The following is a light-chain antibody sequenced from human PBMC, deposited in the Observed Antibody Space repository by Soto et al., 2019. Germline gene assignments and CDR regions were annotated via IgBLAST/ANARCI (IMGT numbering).Light chain of an antibody. J-gene: IGLJ3*02. CDR1: TSNIGAGYD. CDR2: ANN. CDR3: QSYDNSLSGWV. Sequence: QPVLTQPPSVSGAPGQRVTIPCTGSTSNIGAGYDVHWYQQVPGTAPKLLIYANNNRPSGVPDRFSGSKSGTSATLAITGLQAEDETDYYCQSYDNSLSGWVFGGGTQLTVL. V-gene: IGLV1-40*01.